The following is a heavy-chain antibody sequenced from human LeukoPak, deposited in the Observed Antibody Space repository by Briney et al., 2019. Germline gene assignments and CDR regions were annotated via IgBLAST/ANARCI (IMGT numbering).Heavy chain of an antibody. Sequence: GESLKISCAASGFTFSKYWMHWDRQAPGKGLVWGSRINSDGSSTSYADSVKGRFTISRDNAKNTLYLQMNSLRAEHTAVYYRIRFLLQGTTRENWFDPWAQGSLVTVSS. CDR3: IRFLLQGTTRENWFDP. D-gene: IGHD1-1*01. CDR1: GFTFSKYW. J-gene: IGHJ5*02. V-gene: IGHV3-74*01. CDR2: INSDGSST.